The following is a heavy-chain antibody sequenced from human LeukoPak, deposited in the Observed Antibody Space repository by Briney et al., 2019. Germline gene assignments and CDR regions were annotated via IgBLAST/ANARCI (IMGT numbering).Heavy chain of an antibody. J-gene: IGHJ4*02. CDR2: IKQDGSEK. V-gene: IGHV3-7*01. CDR1: GFTFSSYW. Sequence: PGGSLRLSCAASGFTFSSYWMSWVRQAPGKGLEWVANIKQDGSEKYYVDSVKGRFTISRDNAKNSLYLQMNSLRAEDTAVYYCARVPSSYSYGYRALIFDYWGQGTLVTVSS. CDR3: ARVPSSYSYGYRALIFDY. D-gene: IGHD5-18*01.